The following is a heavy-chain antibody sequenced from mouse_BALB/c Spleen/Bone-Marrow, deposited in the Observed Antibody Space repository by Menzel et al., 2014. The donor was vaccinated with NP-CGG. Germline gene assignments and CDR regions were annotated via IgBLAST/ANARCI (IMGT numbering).Heavy chain of an antibody. CDR2: IDPYDSET. D-gene: IGHD2-4*01. J-gene: IGHJ3*01. V-gene: IGHV1-52*01. CDR1: GYTFTSYW. Sequence: VQLQQSGAELVRPGASVKLSCKASGYTFTSYWMNWVKQRPEQGLEWIGRIDPYDSETHYNQKFRDKAISTVDKSSSTAYMQLSSLTSEDSAVYYCARGRDYDVFSYWGQGTLVTVSA. CDR3: ARGRDYDVFSY.